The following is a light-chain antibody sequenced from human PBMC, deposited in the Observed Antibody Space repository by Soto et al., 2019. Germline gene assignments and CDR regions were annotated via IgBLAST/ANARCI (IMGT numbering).Light chain of an antibody. CDR2: GAS. CDR1: QSVSNN. CDR3: QQYNNWPRGT. Sequence: EIVMTQSPATLSVSPGERATLSCGASQSVSNNLAWYQQKPGQAPRLLIYGASTRATGLPARFSGSGSGTEFTLTISSLQSEDFAVYYCQQYNNWPRGTFGGGTKVEIK. J-gene: IGKJ4*01. V-gene: IGKV3-15*01.